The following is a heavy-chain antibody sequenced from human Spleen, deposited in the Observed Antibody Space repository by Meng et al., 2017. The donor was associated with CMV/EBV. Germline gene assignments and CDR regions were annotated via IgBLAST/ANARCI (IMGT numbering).Heavy chain of an antibody. D-gene: IGHD1-26*01. CDR2: IYYSGST. Sequence: VSGGSVSSGSYYWSWIRQPPGKGLEWIGYIYYSGSTNYNPSLKSRVTISVDTSKNQFSLKLSSVTAADTAVYYCARGGYSGSYANDYWGQGTLVTVSS. J-gene: IGHJ4*02. CDR3: ARGGYSGSYANDY. CDR1: GGSVSSGSYY. V-gene: IGHV4-61*01.